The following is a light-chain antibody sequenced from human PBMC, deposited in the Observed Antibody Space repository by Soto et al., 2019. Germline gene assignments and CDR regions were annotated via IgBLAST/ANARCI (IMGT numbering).Light chain of an antibody. CDR3: QQYNSYLRT. Sequence: DIQMTQSPSTLSASVGDRVTITCRASQSISSWLAWYQQKPGKAPKLLIYDASSLESGVPSRFSGSGSGTEFTLTISSLQPDDFATHYCQQYNSYLRTFGQGTKVDTK. CDR1: QSISSW. V-gene: IGKV1-5*01. J-gene: IGKJ1*01. CDR2: DAS.